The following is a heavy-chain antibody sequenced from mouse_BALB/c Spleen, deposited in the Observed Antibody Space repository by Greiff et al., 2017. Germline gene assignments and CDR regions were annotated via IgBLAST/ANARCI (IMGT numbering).Heavy chain of an antibody. V-gene: IGHV5-12-2*01. D-gene: IGHD1-2*01. CDR1: GFTFSSYT. CDR2: ISNGGGST. CDR3: ARPFTTAFPYYAMDY. J-gene: IGHJ4*01. Sequence: EVMLVESGGGLVQPGGSLKLSCAASGFTFSSYTMSWVRQTPEKRLEWVAYISNGGGSTYYPDTVKGRFTISRDNAKNTLYLQMSSLKSEDTAMYYCARPFTTAFPYYAMDYWGQGTSVTVSS.